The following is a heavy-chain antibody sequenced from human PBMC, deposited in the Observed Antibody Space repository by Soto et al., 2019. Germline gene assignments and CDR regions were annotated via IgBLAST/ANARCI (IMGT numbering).Heavy chain of an antibody. CDR2: VWYDGGNK. V-gene: IGHV3-33*01. D-gene: IGHD5-12*01. Sequence: QVQLVESGGGVVQPGSSLRLSCAASGFTFSSYGMHWVRQAPGKVLEWVALVWYDGGNKYYADSGKGRFTISRDNSKNTLYLQTNSLRDEDTSVYYCVRAAGYSGNDYVYCYDMDVWGQGTTVTVSS. CDR1: GFTFSSYG. J-gene: IGHJ6*02. CDR3: VRAAGYSGNDYVYCYDMDV.